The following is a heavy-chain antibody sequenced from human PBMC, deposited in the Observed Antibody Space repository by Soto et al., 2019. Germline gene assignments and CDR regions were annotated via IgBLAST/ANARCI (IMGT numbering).Heavy chain of an antibody. CDR2: ISGNGVDT. CDR3: AKRRGEGYFDN. J-gene: IGHJ4*02. V-gene: IGHV3-23*01. CDR1: GITFASYV. Sequence: EVQLLESGGGLVQPGGSLRVSCAASGITFASYVMSWVRQAPGGGLEWVSAISGNGVDTYYADSVKGRVTISRDNSKNTLYLQSNSVRVEDTGVYYCAKRRGEGYFDNWGQGTLVTVSA. D-gene: IGHD3-16*01.